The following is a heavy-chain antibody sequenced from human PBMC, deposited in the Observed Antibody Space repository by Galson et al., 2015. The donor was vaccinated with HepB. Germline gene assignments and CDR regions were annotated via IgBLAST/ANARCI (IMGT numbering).Heavy chain of an antibody. V-gene: IGHV1-69*04. CDR3: ARDREYCNRTTCYNSMYV. Sequence: SVKVSCKASGGAFSNNGINWVRQAPGQGPEWMGRIISILDITTYAQKFEGRVTFTADKSTSTVYLELSSLRSDDTAVYYCARDREYCNRTTCYNSMYVWGQGTTVTVSS. CDR2: IISILDIT. J-gene: IGHJ6*02. CDR1: GGAFSNNG. D-gene: IGHD2/OR15-2a*01.